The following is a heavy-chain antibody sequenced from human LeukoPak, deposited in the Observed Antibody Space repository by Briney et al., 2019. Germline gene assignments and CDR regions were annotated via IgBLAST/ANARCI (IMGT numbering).Heavy chain of an antibody. V-gene: IGHV4-34*01. CDR1: GGSFSGYY. CDR3: ARVWNRGWLDP. Sequence: PSETLSLTCAVYGGSFSGYYWSWNRQPPGKGLEWIGEINHSGSTNYNPSLKSRVTISVDTSKNQFSLRLSSVTAADTAVYFCARVWNRGWLDPWGQGTLVTVSS. J-gene: IGHJ5*02. D-gene: IGHD7-27*01. CDR2: INHSGST.